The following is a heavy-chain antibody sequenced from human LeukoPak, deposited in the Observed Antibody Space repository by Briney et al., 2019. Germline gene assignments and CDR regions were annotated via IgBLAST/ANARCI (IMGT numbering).Heavy chain of an antibody. CDR1: GGSISSYY. V-gene: IGHV4-59*08. CDR2: IYYSGST. J-gene: IGHJ4*02. CDR3: ARGRVYCSGGSCYPGYTDY. D-gene: IGHD2-15*01. Sequence: SETLSLTCTVSGGSISSYYWSWIRQPPGKGLEWIGYIYYSGSTNYNPSLKSRVTISVDTSKNQFSLKLSSVTAADTAVHYCARGRVYCSGGSCYPGYTDYWGQGTLVTVSS.